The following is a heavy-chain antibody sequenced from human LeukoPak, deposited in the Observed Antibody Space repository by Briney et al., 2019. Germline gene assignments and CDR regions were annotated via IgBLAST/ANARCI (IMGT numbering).Heavy chain of an antibody. CDR2: MNPNSGNT. J-gene: IGHJ6*03. CDR3: AGGRRIAARRAGYYYYMDV. Sequence: GASVKVSCKASGYTFTSCDINWVRQATGQGLEWMGWMNPNSGNTGYAQKFQGRVTITRNTSISTAYMELSSLRSEDTAVYYCAGGRRIAARRAGYYYYMDVWGKGTTVTVSS. CDR1: GYTFTSCD. D-gene: IGHD6-6*01. V-gene: IGHV1-8*03.